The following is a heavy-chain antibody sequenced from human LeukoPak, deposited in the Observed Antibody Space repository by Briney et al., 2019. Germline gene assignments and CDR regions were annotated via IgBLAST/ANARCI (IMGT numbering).Heavy chain of an antibody. J-gene: IGHJ6*02. D-gene: IGHD2-2*02. CDR2: IKQNGSGK. Sequence: PGGSLRHSCAASGFTFSSYCMSWVRQAPGKGLEWVANIKQNGSGKYYVESVKGRFTISRDNAMNSLYLQMNSLRAEDTAVYYCARDLTPAAILVFFNYGMDVWGQGTTVTVSS. CDR3: ARDLTPAAILVFFNYGMDV. V-gene: IGHV3-7*01. CDR1: GFTFSSYC.